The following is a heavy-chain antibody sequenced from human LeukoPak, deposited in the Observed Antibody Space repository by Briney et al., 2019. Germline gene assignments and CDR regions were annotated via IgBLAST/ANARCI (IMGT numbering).Heavy chain of an antibody. CDR3: AMIRGYDFRGD. CDR1: GGSFSAYQ. CDR2: ITHSGGT. V-gene: IGHV4-34*01. D-gene: IGHD5-12*01. Sequence: SETLSLTCTVYGGSFSAYQWSWIRQPPGKGLEWIGEITHSGGTTYSPSLKSRLTISVDTSKKQFSLKLTSVTAADTAVYYCAMIRGYDFRGDWGQGTLVTVAS. J-gene: IGHJ4*02.